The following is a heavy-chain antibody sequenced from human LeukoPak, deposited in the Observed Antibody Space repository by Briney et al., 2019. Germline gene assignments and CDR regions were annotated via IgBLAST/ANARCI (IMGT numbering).Heavy chain of an antibody. CDR3: ARDLWALGYCSSTSCSWGDAFDI. V-gene: IGHV1-18*01. J-gene: IGHJ3*02. CDR2: ISAYNGNT. CDR1: GYTFTSYG. Sequence: ASVKVSCKASGYTFTSYGISWVRQAPGQGLEWMGWISAYNGNTNYAQKLQGRVTMTTDTSTSTAYMELRSLRSDDTAVYYCARDLWALGYCSSTSCSWGDAFDIWGQGTMVTVPS. D-gene: IGHD2-2*01.